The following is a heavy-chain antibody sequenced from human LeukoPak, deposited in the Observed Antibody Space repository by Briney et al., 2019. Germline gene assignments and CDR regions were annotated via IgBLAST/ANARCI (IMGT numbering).Heavy chain of an antibody. Sequence: GESLKISCKGSGYSFTSYWIGWVRQMPGKGLEWMGIIYPGDSDTRYSPSFQGQVTISADKSISTAYLQWSSLKASDTAMYYCARHGPLRWSYPTGWFDPWGQGTLVTVSS. J-gene: IGHJ5*02. D-gene: IGHD1-26*01. CDR1: GYSFTSYW. CDR3: ARHGPLRWSYPTGWFDP. V-gene: IGHV5-51*01. CDR2: IYPGDSDT.